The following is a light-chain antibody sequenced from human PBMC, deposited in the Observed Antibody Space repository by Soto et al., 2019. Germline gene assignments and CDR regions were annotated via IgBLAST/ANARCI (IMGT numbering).Light chain of an antibody. J-gene: IGKJ3*01. CDR3: QQRSNWPFT. Sequence: EIVLTQSPATLSLSPGERATLSCRASQSVSGYLAWYQQKPGQAPRLLIYDASNRATGIPARFSGCGSGTDFTLTISSLEPGDFAVYYCQQRSNWPFTFGPGTTVDVK. V-gene: IGKV3-11*01. CDR1: QSVSGY. CDR2: DAS.